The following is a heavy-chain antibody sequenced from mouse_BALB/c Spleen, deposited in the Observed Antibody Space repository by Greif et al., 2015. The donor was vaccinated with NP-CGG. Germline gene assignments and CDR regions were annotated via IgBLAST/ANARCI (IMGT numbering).Heavy chain of an antibody. Sequence: DVKLVESGGGLVKPGGSLKLSCVASGFTFSSYAMSWVRQSPEKRLEWVAEISSGGSYTYYPDTVTGRFTISRDNAKNTPYLEMSSLRSEDTAMYYCARVEGYGSSLDYWGQGTTLTVSS. V-gene: IGHV5-9-4*01. CDR3: ARVEGYGSSLDY. D-gene: IGHD1-1*01. J-gene: IGHJ2*01. CDR1: GFTFSSYA. CDR2: ISSGGSYT.